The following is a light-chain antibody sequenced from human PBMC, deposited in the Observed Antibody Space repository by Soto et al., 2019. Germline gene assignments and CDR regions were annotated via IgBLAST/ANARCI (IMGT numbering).Light chain of an antibody. CDR2: AAS. J-gene: IGKJ4*01. V-gene: IGKV1-39*01. CDR3: QQSYRTPF. CDR1: QSINTN. Sequence: DIQMTQSPSSLSASVGDRFTITCRASQSINTNLNWYQQTAGKAPKLLIYAASNLQIGVPSRFSGSGAGTDFTLTISSLQPEDFATYYCQQSYRTPFFGGGTKVEIK.